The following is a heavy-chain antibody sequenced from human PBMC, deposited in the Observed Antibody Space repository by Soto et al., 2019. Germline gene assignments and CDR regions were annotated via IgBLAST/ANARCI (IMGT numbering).Heavy chain of an antibody. D-gene: IGHD3-22*01. V-gene: IGHV4-34*01. CDR3: ARNSTYYYDGSGYNHHYYFDY. J-gene: IGHJ4*02. Sequence: PSETLSLTCAVYGGSFNGYYWSWMRQPPGKGLEWIGEINHSGSTTYNPSLESRATISVDTSKNQFSLKLSSVTAADTAVYYCARNSTYYYDGSGYNHHYYFDYWGQGTLVTVSS. CDR1: GGSFNGYY. CDR2: INHSGST.